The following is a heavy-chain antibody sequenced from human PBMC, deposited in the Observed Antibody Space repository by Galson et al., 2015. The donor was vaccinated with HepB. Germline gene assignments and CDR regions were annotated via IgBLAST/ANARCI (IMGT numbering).Heavy chain of an antibody. V-gene: IGHV4-31*03. J-gene: IGHJ2*01. D-gene: IGHD4-11*01. CDR3: ARDSRTTGYFDL. CDR1: GGSISSGGYY. Sequence: TLSLTCTVSGGSISSGGYYWSWIRQHPGKGLEWIGYIYYSGSTYYNPSLKSRVTISVDTSKNQFSLKLSSVTAADTAVYYCARDSRTTGYFDLWGRGTLVTVSS. CDR2: IYYSGST.